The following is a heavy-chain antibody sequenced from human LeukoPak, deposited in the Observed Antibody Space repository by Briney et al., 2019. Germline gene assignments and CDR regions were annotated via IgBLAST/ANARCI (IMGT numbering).Heavy chain of an antibody. CDR2: INHSGST. CDR1: GGSFSGYY. J-gene: IGHJ4*02. Sequence: SETLSLTCAVYGGSFSGYYWSWIRQPPGKGLEWVGEINHSGSTNYNPSLKSRVTISVDTSKNQFSLKLSSVTAADTAVYYCAREEVEASFDYWGQGTLVTVSS. D-gene: IGHD1-26*01. V-gene: IGHV4-34*01. CDR3: AREEVEASFDY.